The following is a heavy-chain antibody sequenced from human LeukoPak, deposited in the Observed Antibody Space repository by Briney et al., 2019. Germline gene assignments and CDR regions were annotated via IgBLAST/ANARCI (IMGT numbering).Heavy chain of an antibody. CDR3: ARDFPADY. CDR1: GGSISSYY. J-gene: IGHJ4*02. Sequence: SETLSLTCTVSGGSISSYYWSWIRQPPGKGLERIGYIYYSGSTNYNPSLKSRVTISVDTSKNQFSLKLSSVTAADTAVYYCARDFPADYWGQGTLVTVSS. CDR2: IYYSGST. V-gene: IGHV4-59*01.